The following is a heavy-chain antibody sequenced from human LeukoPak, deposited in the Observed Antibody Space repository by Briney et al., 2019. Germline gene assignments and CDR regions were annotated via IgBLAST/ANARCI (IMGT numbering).Heavy chain of an antibody. J-gene: IGHJ2*01. D-gene: IGHD3-10*01. V-gene: IGHV3-7*01. Sequence: GGSLRLSCEASGFSFGNYWTSWVRQAPGRGLEWVSNIKQDGGEKLYVDSVKGRFTISRDNAKNSLFLQMNSLRVEDTAVYFCARDRYYYNYEAFVWGRGAQVIVSS. CDR2: IKQDGGEK. CDR3: ARDRYYYNYEAFV. CDR1: GFSFGNYW.